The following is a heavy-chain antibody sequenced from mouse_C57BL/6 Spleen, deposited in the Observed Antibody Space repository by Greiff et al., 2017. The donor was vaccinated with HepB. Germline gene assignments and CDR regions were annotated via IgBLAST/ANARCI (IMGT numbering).Heavy chain of an antibody. V-gene: IGHV3-6*01. D-gene: IGHD2-5*01. CDR3: ARGHSNLYAMDY. CDR1: GYSITSGYY. Sequence: EVQLQESGPGLVKPSQSLSLTCSVTGYSITSGYYWNWIRQLPGNKLEWMGYISYDGSNNYNPSLKNQISITRDTSKNQFCLKLNSVTTEDTATYYCARGHSNLYAMDYWGQGTSVTVSS. J-gene: IGHJ4*01. CDR2: ISYDGSN.